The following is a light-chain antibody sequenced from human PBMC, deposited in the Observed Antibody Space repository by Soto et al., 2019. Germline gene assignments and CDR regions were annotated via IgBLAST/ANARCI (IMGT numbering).Light chain of an antibody. J-gene: IGKJ4*01. CDR2: AAS. V-gene: IGKV1-8*01. CDR3: QQYYSYPPT. CDR1: QGISSY. Sequence: AIRMIQSPSSFSASTGDRVTITCRASQGISSYLAWYQQKPGKAPKLLIYAASTLQSGVPSRFSGSGSGTDFTLTISCLQSEDFATYYCQQYYSYPPTFGGGTKVDIK.